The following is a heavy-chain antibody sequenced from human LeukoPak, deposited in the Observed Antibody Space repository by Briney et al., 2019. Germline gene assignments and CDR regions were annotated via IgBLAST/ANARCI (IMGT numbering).Heavy chain of an antibody. CDR3: AKGYDFWSGYYDY. V-gene: IGHV3-23*01. CDR1: GFTFSGYA. CDR2: INGSGGST. Sequence: PGGSLRLSCAASGFTFSGYAMRWVRQAPGKGLEWVSDINGSGGSTYYADSVKGRFTISRDNSKNTLYLQMNSLRVEDTAVYYCAKGYDFWSGYYDYWGQGTLVTVSS. J-gene: IGHJ4*02. D-gene: IGHD3-3*01.